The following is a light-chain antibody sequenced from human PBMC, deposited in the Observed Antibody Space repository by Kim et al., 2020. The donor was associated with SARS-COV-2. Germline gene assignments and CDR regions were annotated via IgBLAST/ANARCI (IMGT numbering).Light chain of an antibody. V-gene: IGLV2-14*03. CDR1: SSDVGGYNY. J-gene: IGLJ3*02. CDR3: SSYTSSSWV. CDR2: DVS. Sequence: PGQSITISCTGTSSDVGGYNYVSWYQQHPGKAPKLMIYDVSNRPSGVSNRFSGSKSGNTASLTISGLQAEGEADYYCSSYTSSSWVFGGGTQLTVL.